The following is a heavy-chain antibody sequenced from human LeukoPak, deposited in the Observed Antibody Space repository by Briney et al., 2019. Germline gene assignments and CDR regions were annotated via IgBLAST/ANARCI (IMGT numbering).Heavy chain of an antibody. CDR2: LYHSDSI. CDR1: GYSISSGYY. Sequence: PSETLSLTCAVSGYSISSGYYWIWIRQPPGKGLEWIGSLYHSDSIYYNPSLESRVTMSVDTSKNQFSLKLSFVTAADTAVYYCARQHDSYHYYYVDVWRTGTTVTVSS. V-gene: IGHV4-38-2*01. J-gene: IGHJ6*03. CDR3: ARQHDSYHYYYVDV. D-gene: IGHD6-13*01.